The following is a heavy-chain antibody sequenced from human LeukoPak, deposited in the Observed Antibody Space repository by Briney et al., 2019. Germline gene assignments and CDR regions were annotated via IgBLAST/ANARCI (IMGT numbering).Heavy chain of an antibody. Sequence: SETLSLTCAVSGDCISNSNWWSWVGQPPGKGLEWMGEIYHSGSTNYNPSPKSRVTISVDTSKNQFSLKLSSVTAADTAVYFCARGPYSYDSSGAFDIWGQGTMVTVSS. CDR2: IYHSGST. CDR3: ARGPYSYDSSGAFDI. J-gene: IGHJ3*02. CDR1: GDCISNSNW. D-gene: IGHD3-22*01. V-gene: IGHV4-4*02.